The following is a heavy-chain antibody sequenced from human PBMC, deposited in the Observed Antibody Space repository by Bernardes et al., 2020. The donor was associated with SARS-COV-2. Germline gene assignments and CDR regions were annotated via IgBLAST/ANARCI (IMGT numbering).Heavy chain of an antibody. CDR1: GFSLGTSGMC. D-gene: IGHD3-22*01. J-gene: IGHJ5*02. Sequence: SGPALGKSTQTLTLTCTFSGFSLGTSGMCVSWIRQPPGKALEWLARIDWDDDKYYSTSLKTRLTISKDTSKNQVVLTMTNMDPVDTATYYCARTLYYYDSSGYLIDPYGKRTLV. CDR2: IDWDDDK. V-gene: IGHV2-70*11. CDR3: ARTLYYYDSSGYLIDP.